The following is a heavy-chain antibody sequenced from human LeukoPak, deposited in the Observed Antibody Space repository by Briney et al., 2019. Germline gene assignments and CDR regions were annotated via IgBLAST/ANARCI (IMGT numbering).Heavy chain of an antibody. CDR2: IYRRGST. J-gene: IGHJ6*02. V-gene: IGHV4-39*01. Sequence: ASETLSLTCTVSGASISSSDSYWSWIRQPPGKGLEWIGSIYRRGSTSYNPSLKSRVTVSEDMSKNYFSLRLSSVTAADTAVYYCARHVQDLGIKVWGQGTTVTVSS. CDR3: ARHVQDLGIKV. CDR1: GASISSSDSY.